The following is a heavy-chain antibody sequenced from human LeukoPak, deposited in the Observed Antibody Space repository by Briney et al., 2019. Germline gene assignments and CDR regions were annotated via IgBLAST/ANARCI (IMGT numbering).Heavy chain of an antibody. V-gene: IGHV4-34*01. CDR2: INHSGST. J-gene: IGHJ6*03. CDR1: GGSFSGYY. Sequence: SETLSLTCAVYGGSFSGYYWSWIRRPPGKGLEWIGEINHSGSTNYNPSLKSRVTISVDTSKNQFSLKLSSVTAADTAVYYCARGRTGVVVVPAARYYMDVWGKGTTVTVSS. CDR3: ARGRTGVVVVPAARYYMDV. D-gene: IGHD2-2*01.